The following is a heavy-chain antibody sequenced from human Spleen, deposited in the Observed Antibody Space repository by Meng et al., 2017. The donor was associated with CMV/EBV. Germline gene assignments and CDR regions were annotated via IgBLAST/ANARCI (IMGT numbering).Heavy chain of an antibody. J-gene: IGHJ3*02. CDR3: ARGVTIFGVVISPDAFDI. Sequence: QGQLGHSRAGVKKPRASVKVSCKASGYTFTGYYMHWVRQAPGQGLEWMGWINPNSGGTNYAQKFQGRVTMTRDTSISTAYMELSRLRSDDTAVYYCARGVTIFGVVISPDAFDIWGQGTMVTVSS. V-gene: IGHV1-2*02. CDR2: INPNSGGT. CDR1: GYTFTGYY. D-gene: IGHD3-3*01.